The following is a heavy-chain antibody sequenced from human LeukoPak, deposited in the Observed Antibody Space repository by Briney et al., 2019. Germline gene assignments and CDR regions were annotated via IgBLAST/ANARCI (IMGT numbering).Heavy chain of an antibody. CDR1: GFTVSSNY. J-gene: IGHJ5*02. V-gene: IGHV3-66*01. Sequence: GGSLRLSCAASGFTVSSNYMSWVRQAPGKGLEWVSVIYSGGSTYYADSVKGRFTISRDNSNNTLYLEMNSLRAEDTAVYYCARSGIGLNWFDPWGQGTQVTVSS. D-gene: IGHD2-15*01. CDR2: IYSGGST. CDR3: ARSGIGLNWFDP.